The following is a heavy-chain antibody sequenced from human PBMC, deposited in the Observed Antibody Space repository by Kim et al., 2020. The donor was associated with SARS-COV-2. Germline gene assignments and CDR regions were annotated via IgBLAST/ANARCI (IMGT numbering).Heavy chain of an antibody. CDR1: GGTFSSYA. CDR3: AAYVLTGYYRPFDY. J-gene: IGHJ4*02. Sequence: SVKVSCKASGGTFSSYAISWVRQAPGQGLEWMGGIIPIFGTANYAQKFQGRVTITADESTGTAYMELSSLRSEDTAVYYCAAYVLTGYYRPFDYWGQGTLVTVSS. V-gene: IGHV1-69*13. CDR2: IIPIFGTA. D-gene: IGHD3-9*01.